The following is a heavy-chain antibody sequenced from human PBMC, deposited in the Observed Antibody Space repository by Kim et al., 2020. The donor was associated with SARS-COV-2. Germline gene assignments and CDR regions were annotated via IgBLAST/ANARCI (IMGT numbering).Heavy chain of an antibody. D-gene: IGHD1-26*01. Sequence: ASVKVSCKASGYTFINYDSNWVRQATGQGLEWMAWMNPKRGNTLYAQQFQGRVTVTRNTSINTVYLELSSLRSEDTAVYYCAREIFSANWY. J-gene: IGHJ2*01. CDR2: MNPKRGNT. CDR1: GYTFINYD. CDR3: AREIFSANWY. V-gene: IGHV1-8*01.